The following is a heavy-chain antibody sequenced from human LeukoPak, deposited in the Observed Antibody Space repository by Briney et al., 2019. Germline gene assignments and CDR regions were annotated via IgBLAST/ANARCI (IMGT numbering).Heavy chain of an antibody. CDR3: ARLWSTDCSGGSCPHQPNY. CDR2: ISSSGST. D-gene: IGHD2-15*01. Sequence: SETLSLTCTVSGDSISSGDYYWSWIRQPAGKGLEWIGRISSSGSTNYNPSLKSRVTISVDTSKNQFSLKLSSVTAADTAVYFCARLWSTDCSGGSCPHQPNYWGQGTLVTVSS. J-gene: IGHJ4*02. V-gene: IGHV4-61*02. CDR1: GDSISSGDYY.